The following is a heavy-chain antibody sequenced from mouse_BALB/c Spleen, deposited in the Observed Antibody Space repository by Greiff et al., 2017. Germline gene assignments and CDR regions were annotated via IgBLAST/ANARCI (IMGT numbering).Heavy chain of an antibody. CDR2: INSNGGST. J-gene: IGHJ3*01. CDR1: GFTFSSYY. CDR3: ARSDGYGFAY. D-gene: IGHD1-2*01. Sequence: EVKLVESGGGLVKLGGSLKLSCAASGFTFSSYYMSWVRQTPEKRLELVAAINSNGGSTYYPDTVKGRFTISRDNAKNTLYLQMSSLRSEDTALYYCARSDGYGFAYWGQGTLVTVSA. V-gene: IGHV5-6-2*01.